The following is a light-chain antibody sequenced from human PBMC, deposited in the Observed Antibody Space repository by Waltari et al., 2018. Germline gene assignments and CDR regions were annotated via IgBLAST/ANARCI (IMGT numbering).Light chain of an antibody. V-gene: IGLV2-23*02. CDR3: SSYAGSSKGV. CDR1: SSDVGNYKR. Sequence: QSALTQPASVSGSPGQSITISCTGTSSDVGNYKRVSWYQQHPGKAPKLMIYAVSKLPSGVSDRFSASKSGDMASLTISGLQPEDEAEYFCSSYAGSSKGVFGGGTKVTVL. CDR2: AVS. J-gene: IGLJ2*01.